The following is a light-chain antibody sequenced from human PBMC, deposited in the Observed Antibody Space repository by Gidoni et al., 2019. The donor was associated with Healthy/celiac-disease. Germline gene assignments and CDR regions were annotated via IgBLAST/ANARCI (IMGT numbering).Light chain of an antibody. Sequence: DIVMPQSPDSLAVSLGERATINCKSSQSVLYSPNNKNYLAWYQQKPGQPPKLLIYWASTRESGVPDRFSGSGSGTDFTLTISSLQAEDVAVYYCQQYYSTPPLTFGGGTKVEIK. V-gene: IGKV4-1*01. CDR1: QSVLYSPNNKNY. CDR2: WAS. J-gene: IGKJ4*01. CDR3: QQYYSTPPLT.